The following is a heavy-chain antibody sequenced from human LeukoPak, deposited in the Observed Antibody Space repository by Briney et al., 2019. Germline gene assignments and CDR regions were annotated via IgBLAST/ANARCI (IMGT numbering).Heavy chain of an antibody. D-gene: IGHD3-22*01. V-gene: IGHV3-30*04. Sequence: GGSLRLSCAASGFIFSSYAMHWVRQAPGKGLEWVADIPYDGSNEYYGDSVKGRFTISRDNSKKTLSLQMNSLRAEDTAVYYCARDGGEWLLPRYYFDYWGQGTLVTVSS. CDR3: ARDGGEWLLPRYYFDY. CDR2: IPYDGSNE. J-gene: IGHJ4*02. CDR1: GFIFSSYA.